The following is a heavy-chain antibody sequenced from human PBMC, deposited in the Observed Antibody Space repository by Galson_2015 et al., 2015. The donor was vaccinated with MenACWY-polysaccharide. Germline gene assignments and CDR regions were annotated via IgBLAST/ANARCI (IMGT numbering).Heavy chain of an antibody. D-gene: IGHD1-1*01. J-gene: IGHJ3*02. Sequence: SLRLSCAASGFTFSNYGMHWVRQAPGKGLEWMAVVWYDESDEYYADSVKGRFTISRDNSKNALYLQMNSLRAADTAVYYCARADRNDGGRALDIWGQGTMVTVSS. V-gene: IGHV3-33*01. CDR2: VWYDESDE. CDR1: GFTFSNYG. CDR3: ARADRNDGGRALDI.